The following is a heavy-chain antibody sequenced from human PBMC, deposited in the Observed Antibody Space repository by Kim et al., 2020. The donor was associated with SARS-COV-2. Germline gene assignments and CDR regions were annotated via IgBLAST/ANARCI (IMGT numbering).Heavy chain of an antibody. Sequence: SETLSLTCTVSGGSISSGGYYWSWIRQHPGKGLEWIGYIYYSGSTYYNPSLKSRVTISVDTSKNQFSLKLSSVTAADTAVYYCARGPYGDYVLYYYGMDVWGQGTTVTVSS. CDR1: GGSISSGGYY. CDR3: ARGPYGDYVLYYYGMDV. V-gene: IGHV4-31*03. J-gene: IGHJ6*02. D-gene: IGHD4-17*01. CDR2: IYYSGST.